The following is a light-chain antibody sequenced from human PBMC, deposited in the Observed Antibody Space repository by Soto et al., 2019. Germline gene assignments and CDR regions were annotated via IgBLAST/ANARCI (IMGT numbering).Light chain of an antibody. J-gene: IGLJ1*01. CDR1: SSDVGSYSH. CDR2: EVT. V-gene: IGLV2-14*01. Sequence: QSALTQPASVSGSPGQSITISCSGTSSDVGSYSHVAWYQQFPGKTPKLIIYEVTYRPSGVSHRFSASKSGNTASLTISGLQAEDEAEYYCSSYTNINTRACVFGTGTKVTVL. CDR3: SSYTNINTRACV.